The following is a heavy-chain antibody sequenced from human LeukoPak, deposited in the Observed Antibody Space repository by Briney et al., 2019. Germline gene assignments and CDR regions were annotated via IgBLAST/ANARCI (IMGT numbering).Heavy chain of an antibody. CDR2: ISGSGGSA. D-gene: IGHD4-23*01. CDR1: GFTFSSYA. Sequence: GGSLRLSCAASGFTFSSYAMSWVRQAPGKGLEWVSAISGSGGSAYYADSVKGRFTISRDTSKNTLYLQMNSLRAEDTALYYRAKDKGLQWYNFDLWGRGTLVTVSS. J-gene: IGHJ2*01. V-gene: IGHV3-23*01. CDR3: AKDKGLQWYNFDL.